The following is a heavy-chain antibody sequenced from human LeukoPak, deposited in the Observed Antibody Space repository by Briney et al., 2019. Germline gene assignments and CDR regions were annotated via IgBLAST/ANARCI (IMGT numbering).Heavy chain of an antibody. D-gene: IGHD3-10*01. CDR1: GYTFTNYD. CDR2: MNPNRGNT. CDR3: ARGPPKDFGSGSSWFDP. J-gene: IGHJ5*02. Sequence: GASVKVSCKASGYTFTNYDINWLRQATGQGLEWMGWMNPNRGNTAYAQKFRGRVTMTRNTSKTTAYMELSSLTSEDTAVYYCARGPPKDFGSGSSWFDPWGQGALVTVSS. V-gene: IGHV1-8*01.